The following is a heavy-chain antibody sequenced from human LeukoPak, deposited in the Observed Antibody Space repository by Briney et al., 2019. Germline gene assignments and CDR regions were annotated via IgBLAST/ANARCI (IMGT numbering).Heavy chain of an antibody. V-gene: IGHV3-74*01. CDR2: INSDGSST. CDR3: ASDPDVYYYDSSGSNT. D-gene: IGHD3-22*01. CDR1: GFTFKNAW. J-gene: IGHJ4*02. Sequence: GGSLRLSCAASGFTFKNAWMSWVRQAPGKGLVWVSRINSDGSSTSYADSVKGRFTISRDNAKNTLYLQMNSLRAEDTAVYYCASDPDVYYYDSSGSNTWGQGTLVTVSS.